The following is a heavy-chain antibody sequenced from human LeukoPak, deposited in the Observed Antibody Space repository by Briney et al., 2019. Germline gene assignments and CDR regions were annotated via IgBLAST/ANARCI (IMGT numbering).Heavy chain of an antibody. CDR2: MKRDGSEI. Sequence: GGSLRLSCSASGFTFSTYWMSWVRQAPGKGLEWVANMKRDGSEIYYVDSVRGRFTISRDNARNSLYLQMNSLRAEDTAVYYCARELIAAAGTPYFDYWGQGTLVTVSS. CDR1: GFTFSTYW. CDR3: ARELIAAAGTPYFDY. D-gene: IGHD6-13*01. J-gene: IGHJ4*02. V-gene: IGHV3-7*01.